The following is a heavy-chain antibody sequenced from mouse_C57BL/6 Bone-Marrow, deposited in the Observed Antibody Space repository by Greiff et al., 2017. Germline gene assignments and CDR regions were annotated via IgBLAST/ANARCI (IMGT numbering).Heavy chain of an antibody. V-gene: IGHV1-50*01. D-gene: IGHD2-4*01. Sequence: QVQLQQPGAELVKPGASVKLSCKASGYTFTSYWMQWVKQRPGQGLEWIGEIDPSDSYTNYNQKFKGKATLTVDTSSSTAYMQLSSLTSEDSAVYYCARGGYDYDGDYFDYGGQGTTLTVSS. J-gene: IGHJ2*01. CDR2: IDPSDSYT. CDR3: ARGGYDYDGDYFDY. CDR1: GYTFTSYW.